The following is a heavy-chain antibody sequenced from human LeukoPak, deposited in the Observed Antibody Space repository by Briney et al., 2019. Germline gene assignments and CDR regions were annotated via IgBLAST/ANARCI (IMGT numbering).Heavy chain of an antibody. D-gene: IGHD1-26*01. V-gene: IGHV4-39*07. CDR2: IYYIGNT. J-gene: IGHJ6*03. CDR1: GGSINNNLYY. CDR3: ARASGSYSHFDYYYYMDV. Sequence: PSETLSLTCTVSGGSINNNLYYWGWVRQSPGKGLEWIGSIYYIGNTFYNASLRSRVTISVDTSKNQFSLKLSSVTAADTAVYYCARASGSYSHFDYYYYMDVWGKGTTVTISS.